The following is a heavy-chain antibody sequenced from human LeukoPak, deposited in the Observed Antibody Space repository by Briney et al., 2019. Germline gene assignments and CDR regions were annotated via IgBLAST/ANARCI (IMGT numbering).Heavy chain of an antibody. CDR1: GFTVSSNY. CDR3: ARVQTVDGYYYYGMDV. J-gene: IGHJ6*02. CDR2: IYSGGST. V-gene: IGHV3-53*01. D-gene: IGHD2-8*01. Sequence: GGSLRLSCAASGFTVSSNYMSWVRQAPGKGLEWVSVIYSGGSTYYADSVKGRFTISRDNSKNTLYLQMNSRRAEDTAVYYCARVQTVDGYYYYGMDVWGQGTTVTVSS.